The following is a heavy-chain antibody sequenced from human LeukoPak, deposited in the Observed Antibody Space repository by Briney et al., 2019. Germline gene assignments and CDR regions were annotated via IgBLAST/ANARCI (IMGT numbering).Heavy chain of an antibody. V-gene: IGHV1-8*01. CDR2: MNPNNGNT. D-gene: IGHD3-3*01. CDR3: ARDGFTIFGVVIPTFDI. CDR1: GHTFTSYD. J-gene: IGHJ3*02. Sequence: ASVKVSCKASGHTFTSYDINWVRQATGQGLEWMGWMNPNNGNTGYAQKFQGRVTMTTDTSTSTAYMELRSLRSDDTAVYYCARDGFTIFGVVIPTFDIWGQGTMVTVSS.